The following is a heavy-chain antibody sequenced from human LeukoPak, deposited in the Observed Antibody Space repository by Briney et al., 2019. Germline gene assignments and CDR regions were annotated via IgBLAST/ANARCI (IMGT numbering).Heavy chain of an antibody. CDR2: IKHGGST. CDR3: ARGHTYYYDSSGYYIDY. J-gene: IGHJ4*02. CDR1: GVSFSGYY. Sequence: PSETLSLTCAVYGVSFSGYYWSWIRQPPGKGLEWIGEIKHGGSTNYNPSLKSRVTISVDTSKNQFSLKLSSVSAADTAVYYCARGHTYYYDSSGYYIDYWGQGTLVTVSS. V-gene: IGHV4-34*01. D-gene: IGHD3-22*01.